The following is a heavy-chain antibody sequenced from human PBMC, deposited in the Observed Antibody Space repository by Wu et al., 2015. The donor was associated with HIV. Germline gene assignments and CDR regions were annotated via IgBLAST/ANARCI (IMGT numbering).Heavy chain of an antibody. CDR2: MNPNSGNT. V-gene: IGHV1-8*01. CDR3: ARQRAYTSGWYIFDY. D-gene: IGHD6-19*01. J-gene: IGHJ4*02. CDR1: GYTFTFYD. Sequence: QVQLVQSGAEVKKPGASVKVSCKASGYTFTFYDINWVRQATGQGLEWMGWMNPNSGNTGYAQKFQGRVTMTRDTSISTANMELSSLRSEDTAVYYCARQRAYTSGWYIFDYWGQGTLVTVSS.